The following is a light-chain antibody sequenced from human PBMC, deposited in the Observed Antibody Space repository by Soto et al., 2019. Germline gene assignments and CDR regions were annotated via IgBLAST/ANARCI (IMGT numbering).Light chain of an antibody. CDR3: QQYCGSPIT. J-gene: IGKJ5*01. CDR2: GAS. Sequence: VLNQSPGTLYLSHAARATLSCRASQSVSSTYLAWYQQKPGQAHRLFIYGASSRAAGIPDRFSGIGSGTDGTLTISRLEAEDGAVYDGQQYCGSPITFGQGTQLEIK. V-gene: IGKV3-20*01. CDR1: QSVSSTY.